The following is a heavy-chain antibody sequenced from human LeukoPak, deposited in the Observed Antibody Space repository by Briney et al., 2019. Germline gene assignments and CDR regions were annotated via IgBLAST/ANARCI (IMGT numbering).Heavy chain of an antibody. D-gene: IGHD3-10*01. CDR3: ARGDVLLWFGELLTGPCFDY. Sequence: SETLSLTCAVYGGSFSGYYWSWIRQPPGKGLEWIGEINHSGSTNYNPSLKSRVTISVDTSKNQFSLKLSSVTAADTAVYYCARGDVLLWFGELLTGPCFDYWGQGTLVTVSS. CDR1: GGSFSGYY. V-gene: IGHV4-34*01. J-gene: IGHJ4*02. CDR2: INHSGST.